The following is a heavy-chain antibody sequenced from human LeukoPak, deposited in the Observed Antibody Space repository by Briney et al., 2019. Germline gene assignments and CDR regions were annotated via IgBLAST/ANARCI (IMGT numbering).Heavy chain of an antibody. CDR1: GGSINSGSYH. J-gene: IGHJ4*02. CDR3: ARETDILTGLNYFDY. D-gene: IGHD3-9*01. CDR2: IYYSGST. Sequence: SQTLSLTCAVSGGSINSGSYHWSWIRQPAGKGLEWIGYIYYSGSTNYNPSLKSRVTISVDTSKNQFSLKLSSVTAADTAVYYCARETDILTGLNYFDYWGQGTLVTVSS. V-gene: IGHV4-61*10.